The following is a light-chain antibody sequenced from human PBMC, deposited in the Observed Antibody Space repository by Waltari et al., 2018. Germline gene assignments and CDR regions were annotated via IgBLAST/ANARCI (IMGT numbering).Light chain of an antibody. V-gene: IGLV1-47*01. Sequence: QSVLTQPPSASGTPGQRVTISCSGSSPNIGSNYVYWYQQLPGTAPKLLIYRNNQRPSGVPDRCSGSKSGTSASLAISGLRSEDEADYYCAAWDDSLSAWVFGGGTKLTVL. J-gene: IGLJ3*02. CDR3: AAWDDSLSAWV. CDR1: SPNIGSNY. CDR2: RNN.